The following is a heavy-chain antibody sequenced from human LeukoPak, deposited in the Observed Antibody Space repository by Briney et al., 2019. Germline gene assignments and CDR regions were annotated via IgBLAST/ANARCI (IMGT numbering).Heavy chain of an antibody. CDR1: GFSFGAYW. V-gene: IGHV3-7*04. D-gene: IGHD4-17*01. CDR3: ARPRTVTWRGVFDI. CDR2: IKEDGSEK. Sequence: SGGSLRLSCAGAGFSFGAYWMSWVRLAPGKGLEWVADIKEDGSEKNYVDSVKGRFTISRDNAKNSVYLQMSSLRAEDTAVYYCARPRTVTWRGVFDIWGQGTMVTVSS. J-gene: IGHJ3*02.